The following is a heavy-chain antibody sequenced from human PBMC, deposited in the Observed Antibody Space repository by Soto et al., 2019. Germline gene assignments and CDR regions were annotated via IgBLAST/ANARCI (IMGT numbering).Heavy chain of an antibody. D-gene: IGHD1-1*01. J-gene: IGHJ4*02. CDR2: VSASGLNT. V-gene: IGHV3-23*01. CDR1: GFTFSTYA. Sequence: EVPLLESGGKLVQPGGSLTLSCAASGFTFSTYAMAWVRQAPGKGLEWVSGVSASGLNTDYADPVKGRVYISRDNSKNPVALHMNSLVAENPALYYCSKTRPRMTSGYFFDYSGQGTPVTVSS. CDR3: SKTRPRMTSGYFFDY.